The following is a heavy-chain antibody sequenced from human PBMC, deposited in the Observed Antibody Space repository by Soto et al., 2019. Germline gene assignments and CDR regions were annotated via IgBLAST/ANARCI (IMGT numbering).Heavy chain of an antibody. V-gene: IGHV4-31*03. J-gene: IGHJ4*02. Sequence: PSETLYLTCTVSCGSISSGGYYWSWIRPHPGKGLEWIGYIYYSGSTYYNPSLKSRVTISVDTSKNQFSLKLSSVTAADTAVYYCARVTANPGIQLWLYYFDYWGQGTLVTVSS. CDR2: IYYSGST. CDR1: CGSISSGGYY. D-gene: IGHD5-18*01. CDR3: ARVTANPGIQLWLYYFDY.